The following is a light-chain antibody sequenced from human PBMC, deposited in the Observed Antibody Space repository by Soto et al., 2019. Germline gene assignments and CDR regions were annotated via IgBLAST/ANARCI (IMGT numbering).Light chain of an antibody. CDR2: AAS. Sequence: DIQMTQSPSSLSASVGDRVTITCRASQSISSYLNWYQQKPGKAPKLLIYAASSLRSGVPSRFSGSGSGTDFTLTISSLQPEDFATYYCQWSYGTPRTFGPGTKVDIK. CDR1: QSISSY. V-gene: IGKV1-39*01. J-gene: IGKJ3*01. CDR3: QWSYGTPRT.